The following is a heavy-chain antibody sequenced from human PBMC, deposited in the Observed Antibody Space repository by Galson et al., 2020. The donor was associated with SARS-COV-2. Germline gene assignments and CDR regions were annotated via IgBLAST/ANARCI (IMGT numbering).Heavy chain of an antibody. Sequence: SGPTLVKPTQTLTLTCTFSGFSLRPSGMCVSWIRQPPGKALEWLALIDWDDDKYYSTSLKTRLTISKDTSKNQVVLTLTNMDPVDTATYYCARIPNSSGWYGGLDAFDIWGQGTMVTVSS. CDR2: IDWDDDK. CDR1: GFSLRPSGMC. V-gene: IGHV2-70*01. J-gene: IGHJ3*02. CDR3: ARIPNSSGWYGGLDAFDI. D-gene: IGHD6-19*01.